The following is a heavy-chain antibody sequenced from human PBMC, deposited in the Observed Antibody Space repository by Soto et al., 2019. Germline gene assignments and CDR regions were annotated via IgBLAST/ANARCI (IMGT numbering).Heavy chain of an antibody. CDR1: GFTFNHYW. J-gene: IGHJ4*02. Sequence: LRLSCATSGFTFNHYWMAWVRQAPGKGLEWVASIKQDGSERFYMESVLGRFTISRDNAKSSVYLQMDSLRAEDTAVYYCATHSFDNLSAGDSWGQGTLVTVSS. CDR3: ATHSFDNLSAGDS. D-gene: IGHD5-18*01. CDR2: IKQDGSER. V-gene: IGHV3-7*01.